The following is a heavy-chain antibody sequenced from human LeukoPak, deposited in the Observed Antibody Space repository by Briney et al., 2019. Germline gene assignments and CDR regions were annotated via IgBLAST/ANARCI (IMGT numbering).Heavy chain of an antibody. CDR2: IYYSGST. V-gene: IGHV4-59*11. Sequence: SETLSLTCTVSGDSISSHYWSWLRQPPGKGLEWIGYIYYSGSTNYNPSLKSRVTISVDTSKNQFSLKLSSVTAADTAVYYCARAAGSSWFIPNWFDPWGQGTLVTVSS. CDR1: GDSISSHY. CDR3: ARAAGSSWFIPNWFDP. D-gene: IGHD6-13*01. J-gene: IGHJ5*02.